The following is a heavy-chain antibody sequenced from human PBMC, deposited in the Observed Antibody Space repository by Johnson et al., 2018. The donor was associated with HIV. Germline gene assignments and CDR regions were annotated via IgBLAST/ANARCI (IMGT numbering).Heavy chain of an antibody. CDR1: GFTFSDYY. CDR3: AKDLHDNSGWRGAFDI. CDR2: ISYDGSNK. V-gene: IGHV3-30*14. D-gene: IGHD6-19*01. Sequence: QMMLVESGGGLVKPGGSLRLSCAASGFTFSDYYMSWIRQAPGKGLEWVAVISYDGSNKYYADSVKGRFTISRDNSKNTLYLQMNSLRVEDTAVYYCAKDLHDNSGWRGAFDIWGQGTMVTVSS. J-gene: IGHJ3*02.